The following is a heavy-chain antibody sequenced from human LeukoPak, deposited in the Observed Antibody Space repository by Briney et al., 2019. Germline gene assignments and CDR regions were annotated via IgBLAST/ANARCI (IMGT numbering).Heavy chain of an antibody. CDR2: KKQDGSEE. Sequence: PGGSLRLSCAASRFTFSSYWMSWVRQAPGKGLEWVANKKQDGSEEYYVDSVKGRFTISRDNAKNSLYLQMNSLRAEDTAVYYCARVSHFDWPYYYYYYMDVWGKGTTVTVSS. V-gene: IGHV3-7*01. D-gene: IGHD3-9*01. CDR3: ARVSHFDWPYYYYYYMDV. J-gene: IGHJ6*03. CDR1: RFTFSSYW.